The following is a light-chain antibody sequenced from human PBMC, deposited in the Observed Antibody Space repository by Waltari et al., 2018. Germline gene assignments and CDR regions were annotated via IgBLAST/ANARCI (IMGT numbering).Light chain of an antibody. CDR2: VAS. J-gene: IGKJ2*01. V-gene: IGKV1-39*01. Sequence: DIQMTQSPSSLLASVGDRVTITCRASQSISNYLNWYQHKPGEAPKLLVYVASNLQRGVPSRFSGSGSETDFTLTISSLQLEDFATYYCQQSYNAPYTFGQGTNVEIK. CDR1: QSISNY. CDR3: QQSYNAPYT.